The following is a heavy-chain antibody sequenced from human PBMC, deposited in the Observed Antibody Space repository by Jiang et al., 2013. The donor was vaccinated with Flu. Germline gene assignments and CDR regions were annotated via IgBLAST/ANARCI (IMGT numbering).Heavy chain of an antibody. D-gene: IGHD3-16*01. CDR2: INTNTGNP. CDR3: AREPTPVEQGYGGVGY. V-gene: IGHV7-4-1*02. CDR1: GYTFTRYT. Sequence: QSGSELKKPGASVKVSCKASGYTFTRYTMSWLRQAPGQGLEWMGWINTNTGNPTYAQGFTGRFVFSLDTSVSTAYLQISSLKAEDTAVYYCAREPTPVEQGYGGVGYWGQGTLVTVSS. J-gene: IGHJ4*02.